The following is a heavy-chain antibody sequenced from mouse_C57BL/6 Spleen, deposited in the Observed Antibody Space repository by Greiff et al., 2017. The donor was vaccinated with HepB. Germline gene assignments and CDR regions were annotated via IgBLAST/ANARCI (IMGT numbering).Heavy chain of an antibody. CDR2: IDPEDGET. J-gene: IGHJ4*01. D-gene: IGHD4-1*01. V-gene: IGHV14-2*01. CDR3: ASGPGTFAMDY. Sequence: VHVKQSGAELVKPGASVKLSCTASGFNIKDYYMHWVKQRTEQGLEWIGRIDPEDGETKYAPKFQGKATITADTSSNTAYLQLSSLTSEDTAVYYCASGPGTFAMDYWGQGTSVTVSS. CDR1: GFNIKDYY.